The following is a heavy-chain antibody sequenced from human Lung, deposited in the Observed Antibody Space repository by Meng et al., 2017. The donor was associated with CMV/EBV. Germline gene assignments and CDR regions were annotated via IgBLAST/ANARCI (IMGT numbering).Heavy chain of an antibody. D-gene: IGHD3-3*01. V-gene: IGHV3-74*01. Sequence: GESXKISCAASGFTFSSYWMHWVRQAPGKGLVWVSRINSDGSSTSYADSVKGRFTISRDNAKNTLYLQMNSLRAEDTAVYYCARVFDYDFWSGYYTNGMDVWGQGXTVTVSS. CDR3: ARVFDYDFWSGYYTNGMDV. J-gene: IGHJ6*02. CDR1: GFTFSSYW. CDR2: INSDGSST.